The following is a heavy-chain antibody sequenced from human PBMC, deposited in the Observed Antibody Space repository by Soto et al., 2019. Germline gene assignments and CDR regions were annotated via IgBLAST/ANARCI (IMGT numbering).Heavy chain of an antibody. D-gene: IGHD6-19*01. Sequence: GESLKISCKGSGYSFTSYWIGWVRQMPGKGLEWMGILYPGDSDTRYSPSFQGQVTISADKSISTAYLQWSSLKASDTAMYYCARHNIGSGWYGGASTGPLKVYYYGMDVWGQGTTVTVSS. J-gene: IGHJ6*02. CDR1: GYSFTSYW. CDR3: ARHNIGSGWYGGASTGPLKVYYYGMDV. CDR2: LYPGDSDT. V-gene: IGHV5-51*01.